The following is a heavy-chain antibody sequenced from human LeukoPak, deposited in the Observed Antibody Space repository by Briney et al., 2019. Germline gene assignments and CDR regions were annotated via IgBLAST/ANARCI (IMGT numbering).Heavy chain of an antibody. Sequence: GGSLRLSCAASGFTFSSYAMSWVRQAPGKGLEWVSVISNSAGSTYYPDSVKGRFTISRDNSKNTVYLQMNSLRAEDPAIHYCAKAHTSSFSGIDYWGQGTLVTVSS. D-gene: IGHD6-13*01. V-gene: IGHV3-23*01. J-gene: IGHJ4*02. CDR1: GFTFSSYA. CDR2: ISNSAGST. CDR3: AKAHTSSFSGIDY.